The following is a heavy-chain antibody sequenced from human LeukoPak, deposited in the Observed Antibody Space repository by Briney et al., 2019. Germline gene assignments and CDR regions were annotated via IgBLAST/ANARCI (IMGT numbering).Heavy chain of an antibody. Sequence: PSGTLSLTCAVYGGSFSGYYWSWIRQPPGKGLEWIGEINHSGSTNYNPSLKSRVTISVDTSKNQFSLKLSSVTAADTAVYYCASGDLYYYDSSGYYNWFDPWGQGTLVTVSS. V-gene: IGHV4-34*01. J-gene: IGHJ5*02. CDR1: GGSFSGYY. D-gene: IGHD3-22*01. CDR2: INHSGST. CDR3: ASGDLYYYDSSGYYNWFDP.